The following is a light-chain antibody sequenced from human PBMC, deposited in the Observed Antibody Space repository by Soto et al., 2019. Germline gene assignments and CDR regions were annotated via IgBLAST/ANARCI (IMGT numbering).Light chain of an antibody. Sequence: VMTQSPATLSVSPGETVSLSCRASQSVNNNVAWYRQRPGQSPRLLIYVASTRATGIPARFSGSGFGTEFTSTITNLQSEDSAVYYCQQYNNRPPWTFGQGTKV. CDR1: QSVNNN. V-gene: IGKV3-15*01. CDR2: VAS. J-gene: IGKJ1*01. CDR3: QQYNNRPPWT.